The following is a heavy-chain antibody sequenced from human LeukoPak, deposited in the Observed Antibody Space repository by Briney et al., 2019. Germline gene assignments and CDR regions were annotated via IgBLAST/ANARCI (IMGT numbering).Heavy chain of an antibody. D-gene: IGHD4-17*01. CDR2: IIPILGIA. V-gene: IGHV1-69*04. CDR3: AREPTTSGAFDI. CDR1: GGTFSSYT. J-gene: IGHJ3*02. Sequence: GASVKVSCKASGGTFSSYTIRWVRQAPGQGLEWMGRIIPILGIANYAQKFQGRVTISADKSTSTAYMELSSLRSEDTAVYYCAREPTTSGAFDIWGQGTMVTVSS.